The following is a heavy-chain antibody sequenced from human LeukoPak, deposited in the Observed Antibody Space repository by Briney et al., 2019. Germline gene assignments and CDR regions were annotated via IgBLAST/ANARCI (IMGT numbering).Heavy chain of an antibody. CDR3: ARDLSYYGMDV. J-gene: IGHJ6*02. CDR2: IYRGGST. D-gene: IGHD2/OR15-2a*01. CDR1: GFTFSNYA. Sequence: GGSLRLSCAASGFTFSNYAMSWVRQAPGKGLEWVSVIYRGGSTYYADSVKGRFTISRDNSKNTLYLQMNSLRAEDTAVYYCARDLSYYGMDVWGQGTTVTVSS. V-gene: IGHV3-53*01.